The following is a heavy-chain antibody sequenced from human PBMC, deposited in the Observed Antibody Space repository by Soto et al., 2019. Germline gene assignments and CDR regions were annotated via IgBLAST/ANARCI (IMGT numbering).Heavy chain of an antibody. V-gene: IGHV1-18*01. CDR1: GFTFTSSA. J-gene: IGHJ5*02. Sequence: ASVKVSCKASGFTFTSSAVQWVRQSRGQGLEWMGWISAYNGNTNYAQKLQGRVTMTTDTSTSTAYMELRSLRSDDTAVYYCARAPEQLVRLNWFDPWGQGTLVTVSS. D-gene: IGHD6-6*01. CDR2: ISAYNGNT. CDR3: ARAPEQLVRLNWFDP.